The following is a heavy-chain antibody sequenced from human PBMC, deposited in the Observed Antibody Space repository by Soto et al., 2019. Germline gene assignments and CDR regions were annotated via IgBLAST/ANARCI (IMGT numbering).Heavy chain of an antibody. Sequence: VQLVESGGGVVQPGRSLRLSCAASGFTFSSYGMHWVRQAPGKGLEWVAVISYDGSNKYYADSVKGRFTISRDNSKNTLYLQMNSLRAEDTAVYYCAKDLCSSTSCPLLMVDYWGQGTLVTVSS. V-gene: IGHV3-30*18. D-gene: IGHD2-2*01. CDR2: ISYDGSNK. J-gene: IGHJ4*02. CDR1: GFTFSSYG. CDR3: AKDLCSSTSCPLLMVDY.